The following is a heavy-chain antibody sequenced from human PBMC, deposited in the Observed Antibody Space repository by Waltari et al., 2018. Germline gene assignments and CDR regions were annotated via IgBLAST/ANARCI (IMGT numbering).Heavy chain of an antibody. Sequence: EVQLVESGGGLVQPGRSLKLSCKGSGFTFADHAMSWFRQAPEKVLEWVAFIRSIFYGGATEYAAAVKGRFTISRDDSKSIAYLQMNSLKTEDTAVYYCTTLDIVIIPAARPFDFWGQGTLVTVSS. CDR3: TTLDIVIIPAARPFDF. V-gene: IGHV3-49*03. D-gene: IGHD2-2*03. J-gene: IGHJ4*02. CDR2: IRSIFYGGAT. CDR1: GFTFADHA.